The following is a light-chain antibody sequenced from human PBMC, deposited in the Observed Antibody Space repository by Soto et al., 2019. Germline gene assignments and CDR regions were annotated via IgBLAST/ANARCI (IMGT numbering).Light chain of an antibody. CDR2: GTS. J-gene: IGKJ1*01. CDR1: QSISNS. Sequence: DIRLTQSPSSLSASVGDRVTITCRASQSISNSLNWYQQKPGKAPNLLIYGTSSLQNGVPSRFGGSGSGTDFTLIISSLQRGDFATYYCQQSYSSSWTFGQGTKVDIK. V-gene: IGKV1-39*01. CDR3: QQSYSSSWT.